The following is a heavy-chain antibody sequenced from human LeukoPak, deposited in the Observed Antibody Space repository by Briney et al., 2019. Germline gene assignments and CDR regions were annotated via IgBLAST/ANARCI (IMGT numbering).Heavy chain of an antibody. CDR3: ARRGAAFCGGDCFDP. CDR2: IYSTGST. CDR1: SGSISNSIYY. J-gene: IGHJ5*02. Sequence: SGTLSLTCTVSSGSISNSIYYWDWIRQPPGKGLEWIGSIYSTGSTYYNPSLKSRVTISVDTSKNQFSLKLSSVTAADTAIYYCARRGAAFCGGDCFDPWGQGTLVTVSS. V-gene: IGHV4-39*01. D-gene: IGHD2-21*01.